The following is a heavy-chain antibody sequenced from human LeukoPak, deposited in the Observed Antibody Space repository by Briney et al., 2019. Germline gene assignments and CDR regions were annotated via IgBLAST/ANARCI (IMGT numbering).Heavy chain of an antibody. V-gene: IGHV3-21*01. CDR3: ARGGYCSSTSCPKSDRYNWFDP. J-gene: IGHJ5*02. D-gene: IGHD2-2*01. CDR2: ISSSSSYI. CDR1: GFTFTIFG. Sequence: GGSLRLSCAASGFTFTIFGLNWVRQAPGKGLEWVSSISSSSSYIYYADSVKGRFTISRDNAKNSLYLQMNSLRAEDTAVYYCARGGYCSSTSCPKSDRYNWFDPWGQGTLVTVSS.